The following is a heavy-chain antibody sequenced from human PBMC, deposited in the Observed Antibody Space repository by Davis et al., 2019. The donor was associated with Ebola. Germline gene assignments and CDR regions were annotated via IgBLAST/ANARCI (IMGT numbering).Heavy chain of an antibody. Sequence: ASVKVSCKASGYTFTSYGISWVRQAPGQGLEWMGWISAYNGNTNYAQKFQGRVTITADESTSTAYMELRSLRSDDTAVYYCARTRGGWPYYYYGMDVWGQGTTVTVSS. V-gene: IGHV1-18*01. D-gene: IGHD6-19*01. CDR1: GYTFTSYG. CDR3: ARTRGGWPYYYYGMDV. J-gene: IGHJ6*02. CDR2: ISAYNGNT.